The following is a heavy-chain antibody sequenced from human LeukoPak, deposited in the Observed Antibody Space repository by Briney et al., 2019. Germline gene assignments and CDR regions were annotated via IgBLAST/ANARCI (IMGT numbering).Heavy chain of an antibody. V-gene: IGHV4-4*07. D-gene: IGHD2/OR15-2a*01. CDR3: VRGLYDSTTYRAFHI. Sequence: SETLSLTCTVSGGSISSHSWSWIRLPAGKGLEWIGSIYSSGSTNSNPSLKSRVTMSVDTSKNQFYLMLSSVTAADAAVYYCVRGLYDSTTYRAFHIWGQGTMVTVSS. CDR1: GGSISSHS. CDR2: IYSSGST. J-gene: IGHJ3*02.